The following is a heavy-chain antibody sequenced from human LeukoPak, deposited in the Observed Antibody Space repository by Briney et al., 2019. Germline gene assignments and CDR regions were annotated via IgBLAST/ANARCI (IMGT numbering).Heavy chain of an antibody. V-gene: IGHV4-59*01. Sequence: SETLSLTCTVSGGSISSYYWSWIRQPPGKGLEWIGYIYYSGSTNYNPSLKSRVTISVDTSKNQFSLKLSSVTAADTAVFYCARALPYDILSSYYFDYWGQGTLVTVSS. CDR3: ARALPYDILSSYYFDY. CDR1: GGSISSYY. CDR2: IYYSGST. D-gene: IGHD3-9*01. J-gene: IGHJ4*02.